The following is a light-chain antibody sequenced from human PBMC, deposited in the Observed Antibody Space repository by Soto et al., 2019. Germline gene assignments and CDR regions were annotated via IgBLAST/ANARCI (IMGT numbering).Light chain of an antibody. CDR1: QGIDTI. CDR2: GTS. J-gene: IGKJ1*01. CDR3: EYLSSYPRR. Sequence: DIQLTQSPSFLSASVGARVTTTCRTRQGIDTILAWDQHKPGQATNLLVYGTSSLRIGVPSRLSENGSGTDLNLTITGLQPEDLCASYSEYLSSYPRRFGQGPMV. V-gene: IGKV1-9*01.